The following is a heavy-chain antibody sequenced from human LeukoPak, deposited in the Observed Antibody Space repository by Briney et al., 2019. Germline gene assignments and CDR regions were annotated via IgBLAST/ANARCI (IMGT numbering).Heavy chain of an antibody. CDR2: IYTSGST. Sequence: SETLSLTCTVSGGSISSYYWSWIRQPAGKGLEWIGHIYTSGSTNYNPSPKSRVTMSVDTSKNQFSLTLSSVTAADTAVYYCARGLPYNSGTYRHFFHYWGQGTLVTVSS. CDR3: ARGLPYNSGTYRHFFHY. CDR1: GGSISSYY. J-gene: IGHJ4*02. D-gene: IGHD3-10*01. V-gene: IGHV4-4*07.